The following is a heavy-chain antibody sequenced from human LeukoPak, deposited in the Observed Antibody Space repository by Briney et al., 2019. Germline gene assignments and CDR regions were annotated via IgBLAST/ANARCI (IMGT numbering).Heavy chain of an antibody. D-gene: IGHD5-18*01. J-gene: IGHJ4*02. CDR1: GFTFSSHW. CDR3: TRRGYGY. V-gene: IGHV3-7*01. CDR2: IKEDGSEI. Sequence: GGSLRLSCAASGFTFSSHWMSWVRQAPGKELEWVANIKEDGSEIYYVDSVKGRFTISRDNAKNSLYLQMNSLRAEDTAVYYCTRRGYGYWGQGTLVTVSP.